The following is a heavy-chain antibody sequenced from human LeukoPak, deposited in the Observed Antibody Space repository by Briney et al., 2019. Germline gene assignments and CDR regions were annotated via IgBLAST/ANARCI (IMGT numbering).Heavy chain of an antibody. CDR2: IYYSGST. D-gene: IGHD3-10*01. CDR1: GGSISSSSYY. CDR3: ARGAHYGSGSYSWFDP. V-gene: IGHV4-39*01. J-gene: IGHJ5*02. Sequence: SETLSLTCTVSGGSISSSSYYWGWIRQPPGKGLEWIGSIYYSGSTYYNPSLKSRVTISVDTSKNQFSLKLSSVTAADTAVYYCARGAHYGSGSYSWFDPWGQGTLVTVSS.